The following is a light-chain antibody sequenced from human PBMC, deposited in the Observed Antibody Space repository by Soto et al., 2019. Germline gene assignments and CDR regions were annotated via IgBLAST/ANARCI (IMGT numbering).Light chain of an antibody. CDR2: EVS. V-gene: IGLV2-14*01. J-gene: IGLJ1*01. CDR1: SSDVGGYNY. Sequence: QSALTQPASVSGSPGRSITISRNGTSSDVGGYNYVSWYQQHPGKAPKLMIYEVSNRASGVSNRFSGSKSGNTASLSISGLQAEDGADYYCSSYTSSSTPYVFGTGTKGTVL. CDR3: SSYTSSSTPYV.